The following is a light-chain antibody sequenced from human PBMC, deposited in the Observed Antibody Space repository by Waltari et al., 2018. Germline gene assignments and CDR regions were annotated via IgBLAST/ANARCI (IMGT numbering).Light chain of an antibody. J-gene: IGKJ2*01. CDR3: QQYNAYPYT. V-gene: IGKV1-5*03. Sequence: DIQMTQSPSTLSASVGDRVTITCRASQSINSWLAWYQQKPGKAPKLLIYKASSLEGGVPSRFSGSGSGTEFTLTISSLQPDDFATYYCQQYNAYPYTFGLGTKLEIK. CDR1: QSINSW. CDR2: KAS.